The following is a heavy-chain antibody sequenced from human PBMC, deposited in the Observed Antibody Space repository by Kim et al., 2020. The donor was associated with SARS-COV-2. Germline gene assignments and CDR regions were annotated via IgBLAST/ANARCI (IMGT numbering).Heavy chain of an antibody. D-gene: IGHD3-3*01. J-gene: IGHJ4*02. V-gene: IGHV1-46*01. CDR3: ARGRAIFGVVTAFDY. Sequence: QKCQGRVTMTRDTSTSTVYMELSSLRSGDTAVYYCARGRAIFGVVTAFDYWGQGTLVTVSS.